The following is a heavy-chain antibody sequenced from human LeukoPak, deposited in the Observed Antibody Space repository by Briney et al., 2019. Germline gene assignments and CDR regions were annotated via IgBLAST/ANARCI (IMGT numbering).Heavy chain of an antibody. CDR2: VSAYNGNT. Sequence: ASVKVSCTASGYTFTSYGICWVRQAPGQGLEWMGWVSAYNGNTNYAQKFQGRVTMTTDTSTSTAYMELRSLRSDDTAVYYCARDAPQWRNAFDFWGQGTMVTVSS. D-gene: IGHD6-19*01. V-gene: IGHV1-18*01. J-gene: IGHJ3*01. CDR1: GYTFTSYG. CDR3: ARDAPQWRNAFDF.